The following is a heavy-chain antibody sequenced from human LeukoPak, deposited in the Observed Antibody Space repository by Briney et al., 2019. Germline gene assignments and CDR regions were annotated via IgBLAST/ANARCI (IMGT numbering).Heavy chain of an antibody. CDR3: ARVGYDILTGYPYYFDY. CDR1: GYTFTSYG. D-gene: IGHD3-9*01. J-gene: IGHJ4*02. Sequence: EASVKVSCKASGYTFTSYGISWVRQAPGQGLEWMGWISAYNGNTNYAQKLQGRVTMTTDTSTSTAYMELRSLRSDDTAVYYCARVGYDILTGYPYYFDYWGQGTLVTVSS. CDR2: ISAYNGNT. V-gene: IGHV1-18*01.